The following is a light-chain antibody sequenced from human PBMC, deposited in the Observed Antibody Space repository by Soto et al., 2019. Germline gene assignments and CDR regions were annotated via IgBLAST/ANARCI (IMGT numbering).Light chain of an antibody. CDR3: QSYDSSLSGSVV. V-gene: IGLV1-40*01. J-gene: IGLJ2*01. Sequence: QSVLTQPPSVSGAPGQRVTISCTGSSSNIGAGYDVHWYQQLPGTAPKLLIFDNSNRPSGVPVRISGSRSGTSASLAITGLQAEDEADYYCQSYDSSLSGSVVFGGGTKLTVL. CDR1: SSNIGAGYD. CDR2: DNS.